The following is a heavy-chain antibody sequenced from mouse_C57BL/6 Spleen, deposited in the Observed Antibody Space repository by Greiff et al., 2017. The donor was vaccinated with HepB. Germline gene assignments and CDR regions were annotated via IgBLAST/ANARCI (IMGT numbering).Heavy chain of an antibody. J-gene: IGHJ2*01. CDR3: ARTGYSNGFDY. Sequence: QVQLKQSGAELVKPGASVKMSCKASGYTFTSYWITWVKQRPGQGLEWIGDIYPGSGSTNYNEKFKSKATLTVDTSSSTAYMELSSLTSEDSAVYYCARTGYSNGFDYWGQGTTLTVSS. D-gene: IGHD2-5*01. CDR2: IYPGSGST. V-gene: IGHV1-55*01. CDR1: GYTFTSYW.